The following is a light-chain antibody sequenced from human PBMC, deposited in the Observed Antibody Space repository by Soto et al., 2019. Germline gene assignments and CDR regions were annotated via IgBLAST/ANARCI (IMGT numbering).Light chain of an antibody. J-gene: IGKJ1*01. CDR3: QQRSNWPWT. V-gene: IGKV3-11*01. CDR2: DAS. Sequence: IVLTQRPATRAWSPGESAIRSGRASQSVSTYLAWYQQKPGQAPRLLIYDASNRATGIPARFSGSGSGTDFTLTISSLEPEDFAVYYCQQRSNWPWTFGQGTKVDI. CDR1: QSVSTY.